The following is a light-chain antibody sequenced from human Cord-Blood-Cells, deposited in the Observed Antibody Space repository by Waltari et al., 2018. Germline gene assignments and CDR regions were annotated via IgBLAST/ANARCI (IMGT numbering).Light chain of an antibody. J-gene: IGKJ3*01. Sequence: DLQMTQSPSSLSASVGDRVTITCRARQSISSYLNWYQQKPGKAPKLLIYAASSLQSGVPSRFSGSASGTDFTLTISSLQPEDFATYYCQQSYSTPFTFGPGTKVDIK. V-gene: IGKV1-39*01. CDR2: AAS. CDR3: QQSYSTPFT. CDR1: QSISSY.